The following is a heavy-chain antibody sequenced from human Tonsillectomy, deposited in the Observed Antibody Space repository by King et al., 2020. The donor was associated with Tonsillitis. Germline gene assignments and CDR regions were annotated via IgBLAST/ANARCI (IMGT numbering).Heavy chain of an antibody. V-gene: IGHV3-48*03. CDR1: GFTFSSYE. CDR2: IRSVGSTI. Sequence: VQLVESGGGWVQPAGSLRLSCAASGFTFSSYEMNWVRQAPGKGLEWVSFIRSVGSTIYYADSVRGRFTISRYNAKNSLYLQMNSLRAEDTAVYYCATGCFDWLLSPHLDYWGQGTLVTVAS. J-gene: IGHJ4*02. D-gene: IGHD3-9*01. CDR3: ATGCFDWLLSPHLDY.